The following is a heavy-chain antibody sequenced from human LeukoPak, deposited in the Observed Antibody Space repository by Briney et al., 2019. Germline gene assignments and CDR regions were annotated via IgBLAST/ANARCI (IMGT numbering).Heavy chain of an antibody. J-gene: IGHJ3*02. CDR2: VNPILGIA. Sequence: SVKVSCKTSGGTFLNYAISWVRHAPGQGLEWMGRVNPILGIANYAQKFQARVTLTADKSTSTAYMELSSLRSDDTAVYYCARASQDYYGSGSYYRGGDAFDIWGQGTMVTVSS. CDR1: GGTFLNYA. CDR3: ARASQDYYGSGSYYRGGDAFDI. V-gene: IGHV1-69*04. D-gene: IGHD3-10*01.